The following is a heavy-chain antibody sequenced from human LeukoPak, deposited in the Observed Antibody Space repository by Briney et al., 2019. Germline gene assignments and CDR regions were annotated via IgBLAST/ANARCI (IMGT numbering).Heavy chain of an antibody. D-gene: IGHD5-24*01. CDR3: ARAGPRRDGYSLDY. CDR1: GGSISGYY. Sequence: ETLCLTCTVSGGSISGYYWSWIRQPPGKGLEWIGYFYYSGSTNYNPSLKSRVTISVDTSKNQFSLNLSSVTAADTAVYYCARAGPRRDGYSLDYWGQGNLVSVPS. CDR2: FYYSGST. V-gene: IGHV4-59*01. J-gene: IGHJ4*02.